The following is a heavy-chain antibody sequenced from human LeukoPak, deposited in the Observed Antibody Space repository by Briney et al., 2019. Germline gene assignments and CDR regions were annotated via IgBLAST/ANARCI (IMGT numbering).Heavy chain of an antibody. J-gene: IGHJ6*03. CDR3: ARGQFRGRYYDFWSGYYTGTPYYYMDV. Sequence: KSSETLSLTCTVSGDSISSSSYYWGWIRQPPGKGLEWIGNIYYSGSTYYNPSLKSRVTISVDTSKNQFSLKLSSVTAADTAVYYCARGQFRGRYYDFWSGYYTGTPYYYMDVWGKGTTVTVSS. D-gene: IGHD3-3*01. CDR2: IYYSGST. CDR1: GDSISSSSYY. V-gene: IGHV4-39*07.